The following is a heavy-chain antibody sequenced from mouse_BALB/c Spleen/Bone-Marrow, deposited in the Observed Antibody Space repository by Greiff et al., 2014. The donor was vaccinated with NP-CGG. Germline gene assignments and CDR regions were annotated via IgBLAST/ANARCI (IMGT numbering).Heavy chain of an antibody. V-gene: IGHV5-6-3*01. CDR1: GFIFSGYG. CDR2: ISGSGSST. Sequence: EVKLVESGGGLVQPGGSLKLSCAASGFIFSGYGMSWVRQTPDKGLELVATISGSGSSTYYPDSVKGRFTISRDNARNTLYLQMSSLKSEDTAMYYCARGRDWFDYWGQGTTLTVSS. J-gene: IGHJ2*01. D-gene: IGHD3-3*01. CDR3: ARGRDWFDY.